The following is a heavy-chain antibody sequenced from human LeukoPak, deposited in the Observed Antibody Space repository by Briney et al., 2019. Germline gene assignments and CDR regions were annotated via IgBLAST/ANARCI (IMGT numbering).Heavy chain of an antibody. J-gene: IGHJ3*02. CDR3: ARVLYDFWSGYEYDAFDI. CDR2: ISAYNGNT. V-gene: IGHV1-18*01. Sequence: GASVKVSCKASGYTFTSYGISWVRQAPGQGLEWMGWISAYNGNTNYAQKLQGRVTMTTDTSTSTAYMELRSLRSDDTAVYYCARVLYDFWSGYEYDAFDIWGQGTMVTVSS. D-gene: IGHD3-3*01. CDR1: GYTFTSYG.